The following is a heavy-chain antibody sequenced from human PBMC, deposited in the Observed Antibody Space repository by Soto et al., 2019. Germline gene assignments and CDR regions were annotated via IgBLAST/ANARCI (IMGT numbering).Heavy chain of an antibody. J-gene: IGHJ3*02. CDR1: GGTFSSYA. CDR2: IIPIFGTA. V-gene: IGHV1-69*06. CDR3: ARVRYTMIVVEAFDI. D-gene: IGHD3-22*01. Sequence: EASVKVSCKASGGTFSSYAISWVRQAPGQGLEWMGGIIPIFGTANYAQKFQGRVTITADKSTSTAYMELSSLRSEDTAVYYCARVRYTMIVVEAFDIWGQGTMVTVSS.